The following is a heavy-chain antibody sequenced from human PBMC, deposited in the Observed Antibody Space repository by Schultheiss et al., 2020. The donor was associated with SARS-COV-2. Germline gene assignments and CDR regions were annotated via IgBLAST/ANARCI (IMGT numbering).Heavy chain of an antibody. V-gene: IGHV4-39*07. CDR1: GGSISSGGYY. CDR3: VRDDGGYFRTSWFDP. CDR2: INHSGST. D-gene: IGHD3-22*01. J-gene: IGHJ5*02. Sequence: SETLSLTCTVSGGSISSGGYYWSWIRQPPGKGLEWIGEINHSGSTNYNPSLKSRVTMSADTSKNQFSLKLSSVTAADTAVYYCVRDDGGYFRTSWFDPWGQGTRVTVSS.